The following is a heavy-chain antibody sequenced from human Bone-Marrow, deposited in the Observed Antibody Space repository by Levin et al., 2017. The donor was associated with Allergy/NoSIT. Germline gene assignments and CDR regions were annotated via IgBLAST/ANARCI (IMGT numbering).Heavy chain of an antibody. CDR3: ARDRVILGDTNYYYGMDV. D-gene: IGHD1-26*01. V-gene: IGHV4-59*01. Sequence: SQTLSLTCTVSGGSISSYYWSWIRQPPGKGLEWIGCMYYNGNTKYNPSLKSRVTISLDTSKNQFSLKLSSVTAADTAVYYWARDRVILGDTNYYYGMDVWGQGTTVTVSS. J-gene: IGHJ6*02. CDR1: GGSISSYY. CDR2: MYYNGNT.